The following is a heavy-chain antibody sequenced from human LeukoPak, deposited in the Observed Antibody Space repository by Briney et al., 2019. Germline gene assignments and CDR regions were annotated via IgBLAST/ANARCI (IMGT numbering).Heavy chain of an antibody. J-gene: IGHJ4*02. CDR2: FYHSGST. CDR1: GGSISSSY. Sequence: SETLSLTCAVSGGSISSSYWNWIRQPPGKGLEWIGYFYHSGSTNYNPSLKSRVTISEDTSKNQFSLKLSSVTAADTAVYYCARGPYYFDYWGQGSLVTVSS. V-gene: IGHV4-59*01. CDR3: ARGPYYFDY.